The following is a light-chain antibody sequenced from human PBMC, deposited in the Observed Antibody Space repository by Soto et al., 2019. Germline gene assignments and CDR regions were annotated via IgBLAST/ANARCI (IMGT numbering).Light chain of an antibody. CDR1: QSVSSSY. CDR2: GAS. J-gene: IGKJ4*01. V-gene: IGKV3-20*01. CDR3: QQYDDSQLT. Sequence: IVLTQSAGTLSLFPGERATLSCRASQSVSSSYVAWYQQRPSQAPRLLIYGASSRATGIPDRFSGSGSGTDFTLTISRLEPEDFAVYYCQQYDDSQLTFGGGTKVEIK.